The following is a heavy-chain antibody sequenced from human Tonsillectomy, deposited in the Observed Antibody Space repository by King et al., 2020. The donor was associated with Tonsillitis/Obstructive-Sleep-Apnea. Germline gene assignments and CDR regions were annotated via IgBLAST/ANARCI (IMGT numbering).Heavy chain of an antibody. CDR1: GGSISSSSYY. CDR2: IYYSGNT. CDR3: AGRRGYNWSFVWCDP. V-gene: IGHV4-39*01. J-gene: IGHJ5*02. D-gene: IGHD1-20*01. Sequence: QLQESGPGLVKPSETLSLTCTVSGGSISSSSYYWGWLRQPPGKGLEWIGNIYYSGNTHYNPSLKSRATISADMSKNQFSLKLSAVTAADTAAYYCAGRRGYNWSFVWCDPWGQGTLVTVAS.